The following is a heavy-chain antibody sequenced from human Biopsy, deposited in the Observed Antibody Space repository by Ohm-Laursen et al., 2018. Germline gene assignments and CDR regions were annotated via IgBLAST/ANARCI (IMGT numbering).Heavy chain of an antibody. CDR3: AKDWFPCADYARAHGVDV. V-gene: IGHV3-23*01. Sequence: SLRLSCTASGFTFSSYAMTWFRQAPGKGLEWVSTISGNSDIIYDTDSVKGRFTISRDNSKNTLYLQMNSLRPEDTAVYYCAKDWFPCADYARAHGVDVWGQGTTVTVSS. D-gene: IGHD3-16*01. J-gene: IGHJ6*02. CDR1: GFTFSSYA. CDR2: ISGNSDII.